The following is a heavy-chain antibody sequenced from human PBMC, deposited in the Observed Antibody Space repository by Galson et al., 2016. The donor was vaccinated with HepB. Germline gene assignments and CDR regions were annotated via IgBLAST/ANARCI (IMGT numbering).Heavy chain of an antibody. J-gene: IGHJ3*02. Sequence: SLRLSCAASGFTFVNYAMTWVRQPPGKGLEWVSTIDDNGHAGTTHYADSVRGRFTISRDDSNNQLYLQMDRLGAEDTALYFCAKYLAPGLHAFDIWGQGTTVTVSS. CDR1: GFTFVNYA. CDR3: AKYLAPGLHAFDI. D-gene: IGHD2-21*02. CDR2: IDDNGHAGTT. V-gene: IGHV3-23*01.